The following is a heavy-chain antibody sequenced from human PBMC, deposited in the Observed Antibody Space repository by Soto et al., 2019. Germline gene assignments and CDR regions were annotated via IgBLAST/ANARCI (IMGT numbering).Heavy chain of an antibody. Sequence: QVQLVQSGAEVKKPGASVKISCKASGDTFTSYYMHWVRQAPGQGLEWMGIINPSGDTSYAQKFQGRGTRTRDTSTSTVNMGLSSLRSEDTAVYYCARVYCSGGGCYGIDYWGQGTLVTVSS. D-gene: IGHD2-15*01. CDR1: GDTFTSYY. J-gene: IGHJ4*02. CDR3: ARVYCSGGGCYGIDY. V-gene: IGHV1-46*01. CDR2: INPSGDT.